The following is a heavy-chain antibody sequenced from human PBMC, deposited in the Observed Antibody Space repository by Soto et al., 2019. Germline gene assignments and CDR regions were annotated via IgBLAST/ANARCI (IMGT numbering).Heavy chain of an antibody. CDR1: GGTFSSYT. Sequence: SVKVSCKASGGTFSSYTISWVRQAPGQGLEWMGRIIPILGIANYAQKFQGRVTITADKSTSTAYMELSSLRSEDTAVYYCARGIVARLRGYYGMDVWGQGTTVTVSS. V-gene: IGHV1-69*02. CDR3: ARGIVARLRGYYGMDV. CDR2: IIPILGIA. J-gene: IGHJ6*02. D-gene: IGHD2-15*01.